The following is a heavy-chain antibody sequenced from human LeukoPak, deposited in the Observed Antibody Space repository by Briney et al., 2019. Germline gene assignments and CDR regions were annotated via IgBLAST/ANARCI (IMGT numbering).Heavy chain of an antibody. CDR2: INHSGST. J-gene: IGHJ4*02. V-gene: IGHV4-34*01. D-gene: IGHD3-9*01. Sequence: SETLSLTCAVYGGSFSGYYWSWIRQPPRKGLEWIGEINHSGSTNYNPSLKSRVTISADTSKNQFSLKLSSVTAADTAVYYCARDDILTGYYLFDYWGQGTLSPSPQ. CDR3: ARDDILTGYYLFDY. CDR1: GGSFSGYY.